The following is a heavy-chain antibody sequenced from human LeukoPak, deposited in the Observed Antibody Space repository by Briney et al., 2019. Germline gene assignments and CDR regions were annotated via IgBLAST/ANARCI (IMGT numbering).Heavy chain of an antibody. CDR2: IRYDRSNQ. CDR1: GFTFINYG. D-gene: IGHD3-10*01. CDR3: AKVSGFYFDY. J-gene: IGHJ4*02. Sequence: GGSLRLSCAASGFTFINYGMHWGRQAPGTGLEWVAFIRYDRSNQDYADSVKGRFTISRDNSENTVYLQMNSLRAEDTAAYYCAKVSGFYFDYWGQGTPVTVSS. V-gene: IGHV3-30*02.